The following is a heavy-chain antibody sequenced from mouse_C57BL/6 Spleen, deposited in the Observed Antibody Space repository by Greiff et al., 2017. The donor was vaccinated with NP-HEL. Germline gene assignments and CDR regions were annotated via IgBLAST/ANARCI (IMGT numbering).Heavy chain of an antibody. D-gene: IGHD1-1*01. Sequence: QVQLQQSGAELVRPGTSVKMSCKASGYTFTNYWIGWAKQRPGHGLEWIGDIYPGGGYTNYIEKFKGKATLTADKSSSTAYMQFSSLTSEDSALYYCAVITTVVADYWGQGTTLTVSS. CDR2: IYPGGGYT. J-gene: IGHJ2*01. CDR3: AVITTVVADY. V-gene: IGHV1-63*01. CDR1: GYTFTNYW.